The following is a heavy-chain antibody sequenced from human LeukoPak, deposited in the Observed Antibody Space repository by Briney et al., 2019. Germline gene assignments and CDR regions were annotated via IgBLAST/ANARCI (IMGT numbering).Heavy chain of an antibody. CDR3: ASEIIFGSFDY. CDR1: GFTFSSYE. CDR2: ISSSGSTI. J-gene: IGHJ4*02. V-gene: IGHV3-48*03. Sequence: PGGSLRLSCAASGFTFSSYEMNWVRQAPGMGLEWVSYISSSGSTIYYADSVKGRFTISRDNSKNTLYLQMSSLRAEDTAVYYCASEIIFGSFDYWGQGTLVTVSS. D-gene: IGHD3-3*01.